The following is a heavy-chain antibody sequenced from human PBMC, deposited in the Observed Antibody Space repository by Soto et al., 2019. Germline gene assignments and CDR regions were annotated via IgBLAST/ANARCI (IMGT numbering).Heavy chain of an antibody. Sequence: EVQVLESGGGLVQPGESLRLSCAASGFTFINYAMSWVRQAPGKVLEWVSTISGSGGTTYYADSVKGRFTISRDNSKNTLYLQLNSLRAEDTALFYCAKPRGPRWELLGGFDYWGQGILVTVSS. D-gene: IGHD1-26*01. CDR2: ISGSGGTT. CDR1: GFTFINYA. V-gene: IGHV3-23*01. CDR3: AKPRGPRWELLGGFDY. J-gene: IGHJ4*02.